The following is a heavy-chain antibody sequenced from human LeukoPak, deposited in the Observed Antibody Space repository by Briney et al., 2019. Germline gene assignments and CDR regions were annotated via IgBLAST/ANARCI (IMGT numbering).Heavy chain of an antibody. CDR1: GFTVSSNY. Sequence: GGSLRLSCVASGFTVSSNYMNWVRQAPGKGLAWVSIIYSGERTYYADSVKGRCTISRDTSKNTLYLHMNSLRAEDTGMYYCARDNSGSIDYWGQGTLVTVSS. J-gene: IGHJ4*02. V-gene: IGHV3-53*01. CDR3: ARDNSGSIDY. CDR2: IYSGERT. D-gene: IGHD1-1*01.